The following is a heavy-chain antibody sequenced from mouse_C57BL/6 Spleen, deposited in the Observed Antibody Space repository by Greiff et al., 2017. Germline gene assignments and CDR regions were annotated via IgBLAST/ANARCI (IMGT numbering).Heavy chain of an antibody. J-gene: IGHJ3*01. Sequence: EVQLQQSGPVLVKPGASVKMSCKASGYTFTDYYMNWVKQSHGKSLEWIGVINPYNGGTSYNQKFKGKATLTVDKSSSTAYMELNSLTSEDSAVYYCARSPFRLGDGSSSWFAYWGQGTLVTVSA. CDR2: INPYNGGT. D-gene: IGHD1-1*01. V-gene: IGHV1-19*01. CDR3: ARSPFRLGDGSSSWFAY. CDR1: GYTFTDYY.